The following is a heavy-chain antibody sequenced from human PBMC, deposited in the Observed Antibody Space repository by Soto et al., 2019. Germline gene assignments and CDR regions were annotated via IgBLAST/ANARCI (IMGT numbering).Heavy chain of an antibody. V-gene: IGHV1-46*01. CDR2: INPSGGST. D-gene: IGHD6-6*01. Sequence: QVQLVQSGVEVKKPGASVKVSCKASGYTFTDYRMIWVLQAPGQGLEWMGIINPSGGSTDYAPNFQGRVTLTRDSFTSNVYMELSNLRSEDTAVYYCARPAGRLAHWFDPWGQGTLVTVSS. CDR1: GYTFTDYR. CDR3: ARPAGRLAHWFDP. J-gene: IGHJ5*02.